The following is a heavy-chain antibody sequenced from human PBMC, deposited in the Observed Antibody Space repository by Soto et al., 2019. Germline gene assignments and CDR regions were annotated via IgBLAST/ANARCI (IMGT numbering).Heavy chain of an antibody. Sequence: PGGSLRLSCVASGFTVSSNYLSWVRQAPGKGLEWVSVIYSGGSTYYADSVKGRFTISRDNSKNTLYLQMNTLRAEDTAVYYCAKQRGGYDRDFDYWGQGTLVTVSS. J-gene: IGHJ4*02. D-gene: IGHD5-12*01. CDR3: AKQRGGYDRDFDY. V-gene: IGHV3-66*01. CDR2: IYSGGST. CDR1: GFTVSSNY.